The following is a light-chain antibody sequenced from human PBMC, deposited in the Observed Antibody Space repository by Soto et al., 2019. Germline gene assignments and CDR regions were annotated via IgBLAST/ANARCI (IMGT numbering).Light chain of an antibody. V-gene: IGKV1-5*03. J-gene: IGKJ1*01. Sequence: DIHMTQSPSTLSASVGDRVTITCRASQSCGTSLAWYQQRPGKAPNLLIYKASNLESGVPSRFSGSGSGTDFTLTISSVQPDDFATYYCQQYNNYWTFGQGTKVEIK. CDR3: QQYNNYWT. CDR1: QSCGTS. CDR2: KAS.